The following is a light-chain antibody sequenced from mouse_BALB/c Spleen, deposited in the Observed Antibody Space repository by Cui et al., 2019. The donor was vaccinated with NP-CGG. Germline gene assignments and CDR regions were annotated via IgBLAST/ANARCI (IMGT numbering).Light chain of an antibody. V-gene: IGLV1*01. CDR3: ALWYSNHWV. Sequence: QAVVTQESALTTSPGETVTLTCRSSTGAVTTNNYGNWVQEKPDHLFTGLIGGTNNRAPGVPARFSGSLIGDKAALIITGAQTEDEAIYFCALWYSNHWVFGGGTKLTVL. CDR2: GTN. CDR1: TGAVTTNNY. J-gene: IGLJ1*01.